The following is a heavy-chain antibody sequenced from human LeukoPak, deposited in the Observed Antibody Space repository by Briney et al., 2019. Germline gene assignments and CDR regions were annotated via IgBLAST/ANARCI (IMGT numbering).Heavy chain of an antibody. CDR3: ARDSSDAYNPEPGY. CDR1: GFTFRSYS. CDR2: ISGMSSTI. D-gene: IGHD5-24*01. J-gene: IGHJ4*02. Sequence: GGSLRLSCAASGFTFRSYSMTWVRQAPGKGLEWVSFISGMSSTIYYADSVKGRFTISRDNAKNSVYLQMNSLRGEDTAVYYCARDSSDAYNPEPGYWGQGTLVTVSS. V-gene: IGHV3-48*01.